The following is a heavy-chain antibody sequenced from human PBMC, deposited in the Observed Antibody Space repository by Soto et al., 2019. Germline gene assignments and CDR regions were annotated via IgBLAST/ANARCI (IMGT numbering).Heavy chain of an antibody. V-gene: IGHV4-61*01. CDR2: QTGST. J-gene: IGHJ4*02. Sequence: QVQVQESGPGLVKPSETLSLTCAVSGVSVTSGSHHFLWIRQPPGKGLEWIGQTGSTNYNPSLKSRISISVDTSKNQFSLNLSSVTSADTAVYYCGVYKAGSGGNGNCGQGILVTISS. D-gene: IGHD6-19*01. CDR1: GVSVTSGSHH. CDR3: GVYKAGSGGNGN.